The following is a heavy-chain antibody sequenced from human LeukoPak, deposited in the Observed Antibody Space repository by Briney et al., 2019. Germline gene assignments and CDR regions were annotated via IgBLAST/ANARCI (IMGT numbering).Heavy chain of an antibody. V-gene: IGHV3-30*03. Sequence: GRSLRLSCAASGFTFSSYGMHWVRQAPGKGLEWVAVISYDGNNQYYVDSVRGRFTIFRDNAKRSLYLQMNYLRAEDTAIYFCARIGYSSSSFDYWGQGTLVIVS. CDR1: GFTFSSYG. D-gene: IGHD6-6*01. CDR3: ARIGYSSSSFDY. CDR2: ISYDGNNQ. J-gene: IGHJ4*02.